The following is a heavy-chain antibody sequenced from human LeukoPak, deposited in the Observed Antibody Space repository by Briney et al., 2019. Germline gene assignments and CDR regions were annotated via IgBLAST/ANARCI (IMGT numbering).Heavy chain of an antibody. Sequence: ASVKVSCKASGYTFTSYAMNWVRQAPGQGLEWMGWINPNSGGTNYAQKFQGRVTMTRDTSISTAYMELSRLRSDDTAVYYCARPLYGSGSYSDYWGQGTLVTVSS. D-gene: IGHD3-10*01. J-gene: IGHJ4*02. V-gene: IGHV1-2*02. CDR1: GYTFTSYA. CDR2: INPNSGGT. CDR3: ARPLYGSGSYSDY.